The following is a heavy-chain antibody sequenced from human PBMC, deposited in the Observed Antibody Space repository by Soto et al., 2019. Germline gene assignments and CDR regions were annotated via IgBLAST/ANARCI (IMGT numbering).Heavy chain of an antibody. CDR3: ARVPWGSGRDY. CDR2: INHSGST. V-gene: IGHV4-34*01. J-gene: IGHJ4*02. Sequence: SETLSLTCAVYGGSFSGYYWSWIRQPPGKGLEWIGEINHSGSTNYNPSLKSRVTISVDTSKNQFSLKLSSVTAADTAVYYCARVPWGSGRDYWGQGTLVTVSS. D-gene: IGHD7-27*01. CDR1: GGSFSGYY.